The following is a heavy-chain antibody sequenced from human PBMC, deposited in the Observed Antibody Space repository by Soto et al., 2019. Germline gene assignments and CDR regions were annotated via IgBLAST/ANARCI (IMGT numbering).Heavy chain of an antibody. V-gene: IGHV1-3*01. J-gene: IGHJ4*02. Sequence: ASVKVSCKASGYTFTRYAMHWVRQAPGQRREWRGWINAGNGNTKYSPKFQGRVIITRDTSASKAYMELSSLRAEDTDVYYCVRDVNRGFHPNFDYWGQGTLVTVSS. CDR2: INAGNGNT. CDR1: GYTFTRYA. CDR3: VRDVNRGFHPNFDY.